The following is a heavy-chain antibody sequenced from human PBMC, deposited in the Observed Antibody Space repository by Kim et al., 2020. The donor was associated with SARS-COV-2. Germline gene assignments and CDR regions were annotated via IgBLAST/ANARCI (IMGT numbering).Heavy chain of an antibody. D-gene: IGHD1-26*01. CDR1: GGSISSGTW. Sequence: SETLSLTCGVSGGSISSGTWWRWVRQPPGKGLAWIGEISHSGNTNYNPSLRSRISISVDKSKNQFSLTLNSVTAADTAVYYCARLDYDSGGYYWFDPWGQGTLVTVSS. V-gene: IGHV4-4*02. J-gene: IGHJ5*02. CDR3: ARLDYDSGGYYWFDP. CDR2: ISHSGNT.